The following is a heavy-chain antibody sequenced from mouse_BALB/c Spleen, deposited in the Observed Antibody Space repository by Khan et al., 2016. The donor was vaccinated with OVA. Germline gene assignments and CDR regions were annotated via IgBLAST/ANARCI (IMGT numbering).Heavy chain of an antibody. J-gene: IGHJ2*01. Sequence: VQLKESGPGLVKPSQSLSLTCTVTGYSITSDYAWNWIRQFPGNKLEWMGYIKYSGSTSYNPSLQSRISITRNTSQNQFFLQLSSVTTEDTATYYWARSGTISTVVATDFDSWGQGTTLTVSS. CDR1: GYSITSDYA. CDR3: ARSGTISTVVATDFDS. D-gene: IGHD1-1*01. CDR2: IKYSGST. V-gene: IGHV3-2*02.